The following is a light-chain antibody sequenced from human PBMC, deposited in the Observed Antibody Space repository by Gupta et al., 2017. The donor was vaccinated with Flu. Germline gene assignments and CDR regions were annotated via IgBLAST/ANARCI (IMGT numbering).Light chain of an antibody. Sequence: EVVLTQSPGTLSLSPGDRATLSCRASQSVGSSYLAWYQLKPGQTPRLLIYAAPSRATGIPDRFIGSGSGTDFTLTVSRLEPEDFALYYCQQDSSSLTFGQGTRLEIK. CDR3: QQDSSSLT. CDR2: AAP. V-gene: IGKV3-20*01. CDR1: QSVGSSY. J-gene: IGKJ5*01.